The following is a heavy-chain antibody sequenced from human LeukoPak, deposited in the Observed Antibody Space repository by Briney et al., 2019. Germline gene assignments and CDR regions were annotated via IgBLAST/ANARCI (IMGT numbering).Heavy chain of an antibody. CDR1: GFTFSSYS. CDR3: ARGYSNYGYTFDM. CDR2: ISSSSSYI. V-gene: IGHV3-21*01. Sequence: GGSLRLSCAASGFTFSSYSMNWVRQAPGKGLEWVSSISSSSSYIYYADSVKGRFTISRDNAKNSLYLQMNSLRAEDTAVYHCARGYSNYGYTFDMWGQGTMVTVSS. D-gene: IGHD4-11*01. J-gene: IGHJ3*02.